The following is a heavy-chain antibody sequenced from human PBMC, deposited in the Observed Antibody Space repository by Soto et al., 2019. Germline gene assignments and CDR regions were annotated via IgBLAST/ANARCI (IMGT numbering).Heavy chain of an antibody. V-gene: IGHV1-69*11. CDR2: IVPSLDTT. J-gene: IGHJ6*02. D-gene: IGHD3-16*02. CDR1: GGTFSSSG. Sequence: QVHLVQSGTEVKKPGSSVKVSCKASGGTFSSSGFSWVRQAPGQGLEWMGMIVPSLDTTNYAQKFQARVTITEDEVTSPDYMELRSLRSEDTAVYYCARWPQPRYTADPYAVDVWGQGTRVIVSS. CDR3: ARWPQPRYTADPYAVDV.